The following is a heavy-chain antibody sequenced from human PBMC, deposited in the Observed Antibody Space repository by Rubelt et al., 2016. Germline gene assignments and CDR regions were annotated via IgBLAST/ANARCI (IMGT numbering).Heavy chain of an antibody. V-gene: IGHV1-3*01. D-gene: IGHD2-8*01. CDR3: ARAQRIRLLMVYAPTFDY. CDR1: GYTFTSYA. J-gene: IGHJ4*02. CDR2: INAGNGKT. Sequence: QVQLVQSGAEVKKPGASVKVSCKASGYTFTSYAMHWVRQAPGQRLEWMGWINAGNGKTKYSQKFQGRVTITRDTSASTAYMELSSLRSEDTAVYYCARAQRIRLLMVYAPTFDYWGQGTLVTVSS.